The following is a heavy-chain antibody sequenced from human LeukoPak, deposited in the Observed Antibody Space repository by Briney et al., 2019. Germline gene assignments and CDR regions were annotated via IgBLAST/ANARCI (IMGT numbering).Heavy chain of an antibody. CDR1: GFTVSSNF. CDR3: ARPWSSGSYRYGGLDY. D-gene: IGHD1-26*01. CDR2: ISYEGRTI. Sequence: GGSLRLSCAASGFTVSSNFMSWVRQAPGKGLEWVAVISYEGRTIHYADSVKGRFTISRDNPKNTVFLQMSSLKTEDTAVYFCARPWSSGSYRYGGLDYWGQGTLVTVSS. J-gene: IGHJ4*02. V-gene: IGHV3-30*03.